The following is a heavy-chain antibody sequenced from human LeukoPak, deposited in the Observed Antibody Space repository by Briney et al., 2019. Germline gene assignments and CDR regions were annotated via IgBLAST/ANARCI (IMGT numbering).Heavy chain of an antibody. CDR2: INPNNGGT. V-gene: IGHV1-2*02. Sequence: ASVKVSCXASGYTSSEYYIHWVRQARGQGPEWMGWINPNNGGTRYAQKFQGRVTMTRDTSISTAYVELNELISDDTAVYYCAGKLVGGNPFDFWGQGTLVTVSS. J-gene: IGHJ4*02. CDR3: AGKLVGGNPFDF. CDR1: GYTSSEYY. D-gene: IGHD1-26*01.